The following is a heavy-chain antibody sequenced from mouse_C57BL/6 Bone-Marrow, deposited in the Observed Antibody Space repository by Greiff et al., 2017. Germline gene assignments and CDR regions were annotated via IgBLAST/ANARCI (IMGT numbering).Heavy chain of an antibody. CDR2: IDPENGDT. CDR3: TTGSNFSAY. J-gene: IGHJ3*01. CDR1: GFNIKDDY. V-gene: IGHV14-4*01. Sequence: EVQLQQSGAELVRPGASVKLSCTASGFNIKDDYMHWVKQRPEQGLEWIGWIDPENGDTEYASKFQGKATITADTSSNTAYLQLSSLTSEDTAVYYCTTGSNFSAYWGKGTLVTVSA. D-gene: IGHD2-5*01.